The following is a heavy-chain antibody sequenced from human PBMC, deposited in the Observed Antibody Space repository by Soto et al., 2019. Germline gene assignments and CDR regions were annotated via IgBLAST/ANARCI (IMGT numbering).Heavy chain of an antibody. CDR2: INQDGNEI. Sequence: EVQLVESGGGLVQPGGSLRLSCAASGFAFSTFWMSWVRKAPGKGLEWVANINQDGNEIYYLDSLKGRFTVSRDNAKKSLYLQMNSLRVEDTAVYYCARESVRDQLPFSWGQGTLVTVTP. V-gene: IGHV3-7*01. J-gene: IGHJ5*02. CDR3: ARESVRDQLPFS. CDR1: GFAFSTFW. D-gene: IGHD2-2*01.